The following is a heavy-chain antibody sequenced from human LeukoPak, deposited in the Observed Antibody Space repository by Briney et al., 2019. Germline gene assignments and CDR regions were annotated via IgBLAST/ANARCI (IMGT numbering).Heavy chain of an antibody. CDR3: ARVGSSGWKKVDY. D-gene: IGHD6-19*01. Sequence: PSETLSLTCAVYGGSFSGYYWSWIRQPPGKGLEWIGEINHSGSTNYNPSLKSRVTISVDTSKNQSSLKLSSVTAADTAVYYCARVGSSGWKKVDYWGQGTLVTVSS. CDR2: INHSGST. V-gene: IGHV4-34*01. CDR1: GGSFSGYY. J-gene: IGHJ4*02.